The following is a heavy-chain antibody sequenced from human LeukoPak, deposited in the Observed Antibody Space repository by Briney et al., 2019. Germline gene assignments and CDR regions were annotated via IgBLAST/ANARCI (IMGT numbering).Heavy chain of an antibody. D-gene: IGHD3/OR15-3a*01. CDR1: GITLSNYG. CDR2: ISGSGGST. J-gene: IGHJ4*02. V-gene: IGHV3-23*01. CDR3: AKRGVVIRVFLVGFHKEAFYFES. Sequence: GGSLRLSSAVSGITLSNYGMSWVRQAPGKGLEWVAGISGSGGSTIYADSVKGRFTISRDNPKNTLYLQMNSLRAEDTALYFSAKRGVVIRVFLVGFHKEAFYFESWGQGALVTVSS.